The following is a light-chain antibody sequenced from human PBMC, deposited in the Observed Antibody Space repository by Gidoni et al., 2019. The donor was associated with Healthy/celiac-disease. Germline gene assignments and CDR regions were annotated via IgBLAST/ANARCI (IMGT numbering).Light chain of an antibody. Sequence: DIVMTQSPDSLAVSLGARATINCKSSQSVLYSSNNKNYLAWYQQKPGQPPKLLIYWASTREAGVPDRFSGSGSGTDFTLTISSLQAEDVAVYYCQQLTTFGQGTKVEIK. CDR2: WAS. CDR1: QSVLYSSNNKNY. V-gene: IGKV4-1*01. CDR3: QQLTT. J-gene: IGKJ1*01.